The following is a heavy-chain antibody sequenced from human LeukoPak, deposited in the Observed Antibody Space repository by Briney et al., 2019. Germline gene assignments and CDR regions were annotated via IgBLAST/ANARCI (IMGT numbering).Heavy chain of an antibody. CDR1: GGSISTYY. D-gene: IGHD3-22*01. CDR3: ARQNHDSSGYPPYFDY. J-gene: IGHJ4*02. CDR2: KFYSGST. Sequence: SETLSLTCTVSGGSISTYYWSWIRQPPGKGLEWIGYKFYSGSTNYNPSLKSRVTISVDTSKNQLSLKLSSVTAADTAVYYCARQNHDSSGYPPYFDYWGQGIPVTVSS. V-gene: IGHV4-59*08.